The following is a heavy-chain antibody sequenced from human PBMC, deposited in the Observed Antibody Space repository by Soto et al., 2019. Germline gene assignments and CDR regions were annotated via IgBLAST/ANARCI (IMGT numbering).Heavy chain of an antibody. CDR3: ARDNSESNSWWFDP. V-gene: IGHV1-46*01. J-gene: IGHJ5*02. CDR1: GFTFSRYY. D-gene: IGHD1-26*01. CDR2: INPSGVST. Sequence: VASVKVSCKASGFTFSRYYMHWVRQAPGQGLEWMGLINPSGVSTNYAQKFQGRVTLTRDTSTSTVSMELSSLRSEDTAVYYCARDNSESNSWWFDPWGQGTLVTVSS.